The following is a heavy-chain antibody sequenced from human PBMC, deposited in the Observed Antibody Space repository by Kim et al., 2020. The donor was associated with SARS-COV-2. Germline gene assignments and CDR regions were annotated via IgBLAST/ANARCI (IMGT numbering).Heavy chain of an antibody. J-gene: IGHJ5*02. CDR1: GFTFSSYW. CDR2: IKSDWSST. V-gene: IGHV3-74*01. CDR3: VRDVSTSDTSFDP. Sequence: GGSLRLSCAASGFTFSSYWMHWVRQAPGKGLVWVSRIKSDWSSTSYADSVKGRFTVSRDNAKNTLFLQMNSLRVEDTAVYYCVRDVSTSDTSFDPWGQGTLVTVSS.